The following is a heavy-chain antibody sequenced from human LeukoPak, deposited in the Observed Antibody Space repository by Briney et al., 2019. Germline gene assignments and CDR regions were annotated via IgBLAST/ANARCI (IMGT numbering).Heavy chain of an antibody. CDR3: AREGEYGDYGMDV. J-gene: IGHJ6*02. CDR1: GFTVSSNY. V-gene: IGHV3-66*01. Sequence: GGSLRLSCAASGFTVSSNYMSWAGKAQGKGRGWVSVIYSGGSTYYADSVKGRFTISRDNSKNTLYLQMNSLRAEDTAVYYCAREGEYGDYGMDVWGQGTTVTVSS. CDR2: IYSGGST. D-gene: IGHD3-16*01.